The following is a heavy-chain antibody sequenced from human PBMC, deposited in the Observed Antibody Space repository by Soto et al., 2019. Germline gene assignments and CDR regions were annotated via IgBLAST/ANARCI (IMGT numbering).Heavy chain of an antibody. V-gene: IGHV1-69*06. CDR1: GRTFLISA. J-gene: IGHJ4*02. CDR2: IIPILGTI. Sequence: QVQLVQSGAEVKTPGSSVRVSCKTAGRTFLISAIAWVRQAPGQGLEWMGGIIPILGTIHIAQNVQGRVTFTADRSTSTAYMDRSSLRSEDTATYFCARGKEWEQPSNHYYLDYWGQGREVIVSS. CDR3: ARGKEWEQPSNHYYLDY. D-gene: IGHD1-26*01.